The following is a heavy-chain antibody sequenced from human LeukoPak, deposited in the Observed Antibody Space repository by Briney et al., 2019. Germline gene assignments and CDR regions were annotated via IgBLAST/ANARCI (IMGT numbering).Heavy chain of an antibody. J-gene: IGHJ4*02. CDR2: IKQDGSEK. V-gene: IGHV3-7*01. D-gene: IGHD1-1*01. Sequence: GGSLRLSCAASGFTFSSYWMSWVRQAPGKGLEWVANIKQDGSEKYYVDSVKGRFTISRDNAKNSLYLQMNSLRAEDTAVYYCARDTRAQTDYYFDYWGQGTLVTVSS. CDR3: ARDTRAQTDYYFDY. CDR1: GFTFSSYW.